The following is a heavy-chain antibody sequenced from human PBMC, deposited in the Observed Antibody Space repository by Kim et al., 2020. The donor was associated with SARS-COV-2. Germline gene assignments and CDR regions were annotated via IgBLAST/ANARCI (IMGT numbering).Heavy chain of an antibody. V-gene: IGHV3-23*01. CDR2: IGGNGATT. D-gene: IGHD3-10*01. CDR3: AKDHPYYSASGSVSGDF. Sequence: GGSLRHSCAASGFTFSIYAMSWVRQAPGKGLEWVSVIGGNGATTYYADSVKGRFTISRDNSKNMLYLQMNSLRAEDTALYYCAKDHPYYSASGSVSGDFWGQGTLVTVSS. CDR1: GFTFSIYA. J-gene: IGHJ4*02.